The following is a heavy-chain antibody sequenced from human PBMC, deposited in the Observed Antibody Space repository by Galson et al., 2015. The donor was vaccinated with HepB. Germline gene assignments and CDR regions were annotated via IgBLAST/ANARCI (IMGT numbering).Heavy chain of an antibody. D-gene: IGHD3-10*01. CDR1: GYTFTSYY. J-gene: IGHJ6*02. Sequence: SVKVSCKASGYTFTSYYMHWVRQAPGQGLEWMGIINPSGGSTSYAQKFQGRVTMTRDTSTSTVYMELSSLRSEDTGVYYCARPYGSVPPDYYYYGMDVWGQGTTVTVSS. CDR3: ARPYGSVPPDYYYYGMDV. CDR2: INPSGGST. V-gene: IGHV1-46*01.